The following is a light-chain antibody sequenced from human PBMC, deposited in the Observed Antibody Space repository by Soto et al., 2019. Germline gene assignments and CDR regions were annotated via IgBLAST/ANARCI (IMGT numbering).Light chain of an antibody. J-gene: IGKJ5*01. CDR2: GTS. Sequence: EIVMTQSPATLSVSPGERATLSCWASQSVSSNLAWYQHKPGQAPRLLIYGTSTRASGVPARFSGSGSGTEFTLTISSLQSEDFSVYYCQQYYNYITFGQGRRLEIK. CDR1: QSVSSN. V-gene: IGKV3-15*01. CDR3: QQYYNYIT.